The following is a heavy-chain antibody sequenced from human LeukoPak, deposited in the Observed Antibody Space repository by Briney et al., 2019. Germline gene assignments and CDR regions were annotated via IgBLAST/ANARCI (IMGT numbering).Heavy chain of an antibody. J-gene: IGHJ6*03. Sequence: GGSLRLSCAASGFTFSSYGMHWVRQAPGKGLEWVAFIRYDGSNKYYADSVKGRFTISRDNSKNTLYLQMNSLRAEDTAVYYCAKERTLYYYYMDVWGKGTTVTVSS. CDR1: GFTFSSYG. V-gene: IGHV3-30*02. CDR3: AKERTLYYYYMDV. D-gene: IGHD2-2*01. CDR2: IRYDGSNK.